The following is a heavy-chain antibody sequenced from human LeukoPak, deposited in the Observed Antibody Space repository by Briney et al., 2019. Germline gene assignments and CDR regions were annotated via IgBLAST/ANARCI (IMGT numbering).Heavy chain of an antibody. CDR1: GFTFSNYW. J-gene: IGHJ5*01. CDR3: VRDWDHYDFDS. Sequence: PGGSLRLSCAASGFTFSNYWIHWVRQAPGKGLVWVSRINPAGNYANYADSVKGRFTISRDNAKNTVYLQMNSLRAGDTALFYCVRDWDHYDFDSWGQGTLVTVSS. V-gene: IGHV3-74*01. CDR2: INPAGNYA. D-gene: IGHD3-3*01.